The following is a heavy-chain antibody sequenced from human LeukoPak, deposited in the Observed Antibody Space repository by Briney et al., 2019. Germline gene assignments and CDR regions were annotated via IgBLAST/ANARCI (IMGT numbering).Heavy chain of an antibody. CDR1: GGSSSSSSYY. D-gene: IGHD4-23*01. CDR3: ARLYGGNSNNYYCDY. CDR2: IHDSGST. Sequence: SETLSLTCSVPGGSSSSSSYYWGRLRQPPGKGLEWIGSIHDSGSTDYNPSLKSRVTISVHTSKNQFSLKLSSVTAADTAVYYCARLYGGNSNNYYCDYWGQGTPVTVSS. V-gene: IGHV4-39*01. J-gene: IGHJ4*02.